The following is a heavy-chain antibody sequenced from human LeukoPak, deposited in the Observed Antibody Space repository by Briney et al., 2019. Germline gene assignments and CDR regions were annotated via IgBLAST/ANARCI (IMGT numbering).Heavy chain of an antibody. CDR2: IYYSGST. Sequence: PSETLSLTCTVSGGSVSSGSYYWSWIRQPPGKGLEWIGYIYYSGSTNYNPSLKSRVTISVDTSKNQFSLKLSSVTAADTAVYYCARVDGSAYNFDYWGQGTLVTVSS. CDR1: GGSVSSGSYY. CDR3: ARVDGSAYNFDY. D-gene: IGHD3-22*01. J-gene: IGHJ4*02. V-gene: IGHV4-61*01.